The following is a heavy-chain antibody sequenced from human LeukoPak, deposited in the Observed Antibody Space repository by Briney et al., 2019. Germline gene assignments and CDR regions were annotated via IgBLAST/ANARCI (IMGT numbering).Heavy chain of an antibody. Sequence: ASVKVSCKASGNTFTSFAILWVRQAPGQGLEWMGWISPYNGKTNYAQKFRGRVTMTTDTSTTTAYMELRSLMSDDTAVYYCARGVDPWPWFFDLWGRGTLVTVSS. J-gene: IGHJ2*01. CDR2: ISPYNGKT. CDR1: GNTFTSFA. V-gene: IGHV1-18*01. CDR3: ARGVDPWPWFFDL.